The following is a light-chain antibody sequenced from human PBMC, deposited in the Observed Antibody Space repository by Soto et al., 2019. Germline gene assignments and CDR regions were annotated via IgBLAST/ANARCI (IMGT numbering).Light chain of an antibody. J-gene: IGKJ1*01. CDR1: QSVGSNY. Sequence: EIGLTQSPGTLSLSPGERATLSCRASQSVGSNYLAWFQQRPGQAPRLLIYGASRRATGIPDRFSGSGSGTDFTLTISRLEPEDFAVYYCQQYGSSPRTFGQGTKVEIK. CDR3: QQYGSSPRT. V-gene: IGKV3-20*01. CDR2: GAS.